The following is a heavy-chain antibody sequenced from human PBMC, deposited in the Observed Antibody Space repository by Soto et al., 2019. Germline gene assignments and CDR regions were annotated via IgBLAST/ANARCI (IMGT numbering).Heavy chain of an antibody. J-gene: IGHJ4*02. CDR2: LSYEGNEE. Sequence: QVRLVESGGGVVQPGRSLRLSCAASGFNFGVFGMHWVRQAPGKGLEWLSVLSYEGNEEYYADSVRGRFTISRDNSKNTLFLQMDSLRVEDTAVYYCALTRRSSLLEVAGPGFEYWGQGTLVTVS. D-gene: IGHD6-19*01. CDR3: ALTRRSSLLEVAGPGFEY. V-gene: IGHV3-30*03. CDR1: GFNFGVFG.